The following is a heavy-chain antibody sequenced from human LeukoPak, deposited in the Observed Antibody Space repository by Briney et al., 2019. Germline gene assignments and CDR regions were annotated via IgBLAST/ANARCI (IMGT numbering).Heavy chain of an antibody. J-gene: IGHJ4*02. CDR2: INESGST. CDR3: ARVGGSYYY. CDR1: GGSFSAYY. V-gene: IGHV4-34*01. Sequence: SETLSLICDVYGGSFSAYYWSWIRQPPGRGLEWIGEINESGSTNYNPSLKSRVTISVDTSKNQFSLKLSSVTAADTAVYYCARVGGSYYYWGQGTLVTVSS. D-gene: IGHD1-26*01.